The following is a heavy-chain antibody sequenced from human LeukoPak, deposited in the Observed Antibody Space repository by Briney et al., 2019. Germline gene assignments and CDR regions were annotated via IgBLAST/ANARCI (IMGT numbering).Heavy chain of an antibody. CDR3: ARASYYYDGLDY. J-gene: IGHJ4*02. V-gene: IGHV4-61*08. CDR1: GGSISSGDYY. D-gene: IGHD3-22*01. CDR2: IYYSGSA. Sequence: SETLSLTCTVSGGSISSGDYYWSWIRQPPGKGLEWIGYIYYSGSANYNPSLKSRVTISVDTSKSQFSLNVTSVTAADTAVYYCARASYYYDGLDYWGQGALVTVSP.